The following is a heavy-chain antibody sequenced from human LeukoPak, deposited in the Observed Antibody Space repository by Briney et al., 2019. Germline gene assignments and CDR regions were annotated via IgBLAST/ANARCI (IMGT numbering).Heavy chain of an antibody. CDR3: ARVKGYYDSSGYYYYYYGMDV. V-gene: IGHV3-11*05. CDR1: GFTFSDYY. D-gene: IGHD3-22*01. J-gene: IGHJ6*02. CDR2: ISSSSSYT. Sequence: PGGSLRLSCAASGFTFSDYYMSRIRQAPGKGLEWVSYISSSSSYTNYADSVKGRFTISRDNAKNSLYLQMNSLRAEDTAVYYCARVKGYYDSSGYYYYYYGMDVWGQGTTVTVSS.